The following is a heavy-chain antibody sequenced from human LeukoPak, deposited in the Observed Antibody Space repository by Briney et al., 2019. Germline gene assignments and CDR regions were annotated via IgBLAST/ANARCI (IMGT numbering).Heavy chain of an antibody. Sequence: GSLRLSCAASGFTFSSYAMSWVRQAPGKGLEWVSAISGSGGSTYYADSVKGWFTISRGNSKNTLYLQMNSLRAEDTAVYYCAKDRGVPAAFYWFDPWGQGTLVTVSS. CDR3: AKDRGVPAAFYWFDP. J-gene: IGHJ5*02. CDR2: ISGSGGST. CDR1: GFTFSSYA. V-gene: IGHV3-23*01. D-gene: IGHD2-2*01.